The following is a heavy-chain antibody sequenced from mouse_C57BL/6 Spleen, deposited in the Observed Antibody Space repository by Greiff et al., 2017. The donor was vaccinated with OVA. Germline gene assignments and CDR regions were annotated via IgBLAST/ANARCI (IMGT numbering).Heavy chain of an antibody. CDR3: ARGGTIGWYFDV. Sequence: EVQLVESGAELVKPGASVKLSCTASGFNIKDYYMHWVKQRTEQGLEWIGRIDPEDGEPKYAPKFQGKATITADTSSNTAYLQLSSLTSEDTAVYYCARGGTIGWYFDVWGTGTTVTVAS. CDR1: GFNIKDYY. D-gene: IGHD2-14*01. V-gene: IGHV14-2*01. CDR2: IDPEDGEP. J-gene: IGHJ1*03.